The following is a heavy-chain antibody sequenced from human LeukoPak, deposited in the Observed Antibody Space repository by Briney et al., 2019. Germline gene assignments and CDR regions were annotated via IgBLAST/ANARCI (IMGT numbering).Heavy chain of an antibody. J-gene: IGHJ4*02. CDR2: IKQDGSEK. V-gene: IGHV3-7*04. CDR3: ARGGGSYSTGNNDY. Sequence: PGGSLRLSCAASGFTFSSYAMNWIRQAPGKGPEWVANIKQDGSEKYCVDSVKGRFTISRDNAKNSLYLQMNSLRAEDTAVYYCARGGGSYSTGNNDYWGQGTLVTVSS. CDR1: GFTFSSYA. D-gene: IGHD1-26*01.